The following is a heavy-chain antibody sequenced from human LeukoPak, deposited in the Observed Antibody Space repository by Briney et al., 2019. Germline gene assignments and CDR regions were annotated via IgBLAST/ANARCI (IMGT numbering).Heavy chain of an antibody. J-gene: IGHJ4*02. V-gene: IGHV4-4*07. CDR3: ARDRTYYYDSSGYRFDY. Sequence: SETLSLTCTVSGGSISSYYWSWIRQPAGKGLEWIGRIYTSGSTNYNPSLKSRVTMSVDTSKNQFSLKLSSVTAADTAVYYCARDRTYYYDSSGYRFDYWGQGTLVTVSS. CDR2: IYTSGST. CDR1: GGSISSYY. D-gene: IGHD3-22*01.